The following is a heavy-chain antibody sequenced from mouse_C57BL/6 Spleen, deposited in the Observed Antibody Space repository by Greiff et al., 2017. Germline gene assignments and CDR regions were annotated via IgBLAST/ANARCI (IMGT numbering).Heavy chain of an antibody. D-gene: IGHD4-1*01. V-gene: IGHV1-15*01. CDR2: IDPETGGT. J-gene: IGHJ4*01. Sequence: VQLQQSGAELVRPGASVTLSCTASGYTFTDYEMHWVKQTPVPGLEWIGAIDPETGGTAYNKKFKGKALLTADKSSSTAYMELRSLTSEDSAVYCCTRGRDWDGAMDYWGQGTSVTVSS. CDR3: TRGRDWDGAMDY. CDR1: GYTFTDYE.